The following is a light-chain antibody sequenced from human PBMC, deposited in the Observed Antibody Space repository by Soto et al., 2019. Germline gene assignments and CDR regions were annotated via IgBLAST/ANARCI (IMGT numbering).Light chain of an antibody. Sequence: DIQMTQSPSSLSASVGDRVTITCQASRSISNYLNWYQQKSGKAPRLLIYAASSLQTGVPSRFSGTGAGTAFTLTITSLQPEDSATYYCQQSYSVPRFGQGTRVDLK. CDR2: AAS. V-gene: IGKV1-39*01. CDR1: RSISNY. J-gene: IGKJ1*01. CDR3: QQSYSVPR.